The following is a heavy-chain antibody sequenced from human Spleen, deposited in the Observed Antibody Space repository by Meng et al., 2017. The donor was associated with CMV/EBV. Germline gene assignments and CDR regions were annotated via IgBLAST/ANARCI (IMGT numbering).Heavy chain of an antibody. Sequence: GESLKISCAASGFTFSSYAMSWVRQAPGKGLEWVSAISGSGGSTYYADSVKGRFTISRDNSKNTLYLQMNSLRAEDTAVYYCATGREVYYYDSSGYYVDYWGQGTLVTVSS. CDR2: ISGSGGST. J-gene: IGHJ4*02. CDR3: ATGREVYYYDSSGYYVDY. V-gene: IGHV3-23*01. D-gene: IGHD3-22*01. CDR1: GFTFSSYA.